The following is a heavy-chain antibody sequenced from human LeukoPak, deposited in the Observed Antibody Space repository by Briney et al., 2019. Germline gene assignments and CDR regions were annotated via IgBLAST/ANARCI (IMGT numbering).Heavy chain of an antibody. V-gene: IGHV3-30-3*01. J-gene: IGHJ3*02. Sequence: GGSLRLSCAASGFTFSSYAMHWVRQAPGKGLEWVAVISYDGSNKYYADSVKGRFTMSGDNAKNSLYPQMNSLRAEDTAVYYCGRYCSSTNCNDAFDIWGQGTVVTVSS. CDR3: GRYCSSTNCNDAFDI. CDR1: GFTFSSYA. CDR2: ISYDGSNK. D-gene: IGHD2-2*01.